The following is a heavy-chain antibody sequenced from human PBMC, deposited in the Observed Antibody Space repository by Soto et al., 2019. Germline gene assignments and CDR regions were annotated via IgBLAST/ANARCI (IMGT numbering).Heavy chain of an antibody. V-gene: IGHV4-31*03. CDR3: ASVFDHYYGSGSYWLPYYMDV. CDR2: IYYSGST. CDR1: GGSISSGGYY. J-gene: IGHJ6*03. Sequence: SETLSLTCTVSGGSISSGGYYWSWIRQHPGKGLEWIGYIYYSGSTYYNPSLKSRVTISVDTSKNQFSLKLSSVTAADTAVYYCASVFDHYYGSGSYWLPYYMDVWGKGTTVTVSS. D-gene: IGHD3-10*01.